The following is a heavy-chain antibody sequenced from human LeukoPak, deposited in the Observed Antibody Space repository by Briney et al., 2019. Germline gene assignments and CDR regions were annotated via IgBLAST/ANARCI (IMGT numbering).Heavy chain of an antibody. D-gene: IGHD3-10*01. CDR3: ARDPMVRGVPFDY. Sequence: GASVKVSCKASGYTFTGYYMHWVRQAPGQGLEWMGWINPNSGGTNYAQKFQGRVTMTRDTSTSTVYMELSSLRSEDTAVYYCARDPMVRGVPFDYWGQGTLVTVSS. CDR2: INPNSGGT. CDR1: GYTFTGYY. V-gene: IGHV1-2*02. J-gene: IGHJ4*02.